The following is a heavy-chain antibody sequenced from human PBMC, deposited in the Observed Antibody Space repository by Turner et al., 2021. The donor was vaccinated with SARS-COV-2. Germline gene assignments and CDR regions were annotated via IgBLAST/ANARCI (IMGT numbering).Heavy chain of an antibody. D-gene: IGHD2-15*01. V-gene: IGHV3-74*01. CDR1: GFTFSSYW. Sequence: VQLVESGGGLVQHGGSLRLSCAASGFTFSSYWMHWVRQAPGKGLVWVSRINSDGSGTTYADSVKGRFTISRDNAKNPLYLRMNSLRADDTAVYYCASGGSWAYAMDVWGQGTTVTVSS. CDR2: INSDGSGT. J-gene: IGHJ6*02. CDR3: ASGGSWAYAMDV.